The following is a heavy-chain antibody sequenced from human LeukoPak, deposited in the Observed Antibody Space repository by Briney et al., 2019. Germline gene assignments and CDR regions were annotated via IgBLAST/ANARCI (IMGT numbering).Heavy chain of an antibody. D-gene: IGHD1-1*01. Sequence: GGSLRLSCAASGFTFSSYTMHWVRQIPGERPEWVSSISGDTTYIYYADSLKGRFTISRDNTNTSLFLQMNSLRAEDTATYFCARRGTDASFSFFNVWGQGTMVTVSS. J-gene: IGHJ3*01. CDR1: GFTFSSYT. V-gene: IGHV3-21*01. CDR3: ARRGTDASFSFFNV. CDR2: ISGDTTYI.